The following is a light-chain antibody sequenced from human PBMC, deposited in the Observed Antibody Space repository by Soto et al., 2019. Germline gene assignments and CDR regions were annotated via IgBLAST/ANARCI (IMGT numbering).Light chain of an antibody. Sequence: QSVLTQPASVSGSPGQSIAISCTGSSSVVSIYNYVSWYQQHPGKVPKLIIYEVTNRPSGVSNRFSGSKSGNTASLTISGLQAEDEADYYCSSYTTSSTRVFGTGTKVTVL. CDR3: SSYTTSSTRV. J-gene: IGLJ1*01. CDR2: EVT. CDR1: SSVVSIYNY. V-gene: IGLV2-14*01.